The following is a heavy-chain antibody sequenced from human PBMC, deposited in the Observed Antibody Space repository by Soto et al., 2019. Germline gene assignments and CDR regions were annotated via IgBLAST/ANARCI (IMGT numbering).Heavy chain of an antibody. Sequence: SETLSLTCTVSGGSISSGGYYWSWIRQHPGKGLEWIGYIYYSGSTYYNPSLKSRVTISVDTSKNQFSLKLSSVTAADTAVYYCASTKLTNYDFWSGYNWFDPWGQGTLVTVSS. CDR1: GGSISSGGYY. J-gene: IGHJ5*02. CDR2: IYYSGST. D-gene: IGHD3-3*01. V-gene: IGHV4-31*03. CDR3: ASTKLTNYDFWSGYNWFDP.